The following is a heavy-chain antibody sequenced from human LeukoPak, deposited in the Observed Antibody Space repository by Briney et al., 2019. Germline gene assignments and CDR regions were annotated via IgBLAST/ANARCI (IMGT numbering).Heavy chain of an antibody. V-gene: IGHV1-2*02. CDR1: GYTFTGYY. D-gene: IGHD3-9*01. CDR3: ARGGRYFDWLLPQYFDY. Sequence: GASVKVSCKASGYTFTGYYMHWVRLAPGQGLEWMGWINPNSGGTNYAQKFQGRVTMTRDTSISTAYMELSRLGSDDTAVYYCARGGRYFDWLLPQYFDYWGQGTLVTVSS. J-gene: IGHJ4*02. CDR2: INPNSGGT.